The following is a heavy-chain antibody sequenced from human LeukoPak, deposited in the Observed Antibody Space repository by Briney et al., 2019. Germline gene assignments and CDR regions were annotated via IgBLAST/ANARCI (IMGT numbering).Heavy chain of an antibody. Sequence: GASVKVSCKASGYTFTSYGISWVRQAPGQGLEWMGWISAYNGNTNYAQKLQGRVTMTTDTSTSTAYMELRSLRSDDTAVYYCARTWTLLRLGELSLGYWGQGTLVTVSS. CDR2: ISAYNGNT. J-gene: IGHJ4*02. CDR3: ARTWTLLRLGELSLGY. D-gene: IGHD3-16*02. V-gene: IGHV1-18*01. CDR1: GYTFTSYG.